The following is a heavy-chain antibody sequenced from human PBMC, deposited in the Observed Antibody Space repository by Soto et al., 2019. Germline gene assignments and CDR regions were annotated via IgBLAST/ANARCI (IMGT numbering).Heavy chain of an antibody. CDR1: GYTFTTYD. D-gene: IGHD1-26*01. CDR2: LNPKSGMT. V-gene: IGHV1-8*01. Sequence: ASVKVSCKASGYTFTTYDFNWVRQAPGQGLEWMGWLNPKSGMTGSAQKFQGRVTMTGDTSTSTVYMELSSLRSEDTAVYYCARAVGATKTDAFDIWGQATMVTVSS. J-gene: IGHJ3*02. CDR3: ARAVGATKTDAFDI.